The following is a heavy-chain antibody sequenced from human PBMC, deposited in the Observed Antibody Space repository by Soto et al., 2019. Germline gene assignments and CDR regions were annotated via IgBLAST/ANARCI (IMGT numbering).Heavy chain of an antibody. CDR2: INAGNGNT. Sequence: QVQLVQSGAEEKKPGASVKVSCKASGYTFTSYAMHWVRQAPGQRLEWMGWINAGNGNTKYSLKFQGRVTIARDASARTAYMERSSLRSEDTAVYYCAGGYTFPLAPWGQGTLVTGSS. J-gene: IGHJ5*02. V-gene: IGHV1-3*05. CDR3: AGGYTFPLAP. CDR1: GYTFTSYA. D-gene: IGHD1-26*01.